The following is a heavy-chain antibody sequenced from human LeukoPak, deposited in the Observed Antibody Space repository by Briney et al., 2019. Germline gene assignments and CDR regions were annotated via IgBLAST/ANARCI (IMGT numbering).Heavy chain of an antibody. CDR1: GFTFRNYG. J-gene: IGHJ4*02. D-gene: IGHD4-11*01. Sequence: GGSLRLSCAASGFTFRNYGMHWVRQAPGKGLEWVAIIWYDGSQKHYGDSVKGRATISRDNSKNTLYLQMGSLRAEDTAVYYCARAPEDDYSKYVGDYWGQGTLVTVSS. V-gene: IGHV3-33*01. CDR3: ARAPEDDYSKYVGDY. CDR2: IWYDGSQK.